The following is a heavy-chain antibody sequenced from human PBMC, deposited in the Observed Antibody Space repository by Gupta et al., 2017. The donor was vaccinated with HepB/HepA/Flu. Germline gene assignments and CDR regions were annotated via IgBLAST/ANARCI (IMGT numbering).Heavy chain of an antibody. Sequence: EVQLVESGGHLVQPGGSLRLSCVASGFTFNNYGMSWVRQAPGKGLEWVSTTSGSGGTTNYADSVKGRFTMSRDFSIDNSKTTVYLQMTSLRVEDTAVYYCARLSVRYCSGGSCYFDVWGQGTMVTVSS. CDR2: TSGSGGTT. D-gene: IGHD2-15*01. CDR3: ARLSVRYCSGGSCYFDV. V-gene: IGHV3-23*04. CDR1: GFTFNNYG. J-gene: IGHJ3*01.